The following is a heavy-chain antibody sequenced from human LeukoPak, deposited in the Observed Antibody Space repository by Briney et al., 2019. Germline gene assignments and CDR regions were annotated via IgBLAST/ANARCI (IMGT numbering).Heavy chain of an antibody. CDR2: VYYNGST. V-gene: IGHV4-61*05. CDR1: GGSISSSSYY. Sequence: SETLSLTCTVSGGSISSSSYYWDWIRQPPGKGLEWIGYVYYNGSTNYNPSLNSRVTISVDTSKNQFSLKLTSVTAADTAVYYCARLGALALVRPDYYYYGLDYRGQATTVTVSS. D-gene: IGHD3-10*01. CDR3: ARLGALALVRPDYYYYGLDY. J-gene: IGHJ6*02.